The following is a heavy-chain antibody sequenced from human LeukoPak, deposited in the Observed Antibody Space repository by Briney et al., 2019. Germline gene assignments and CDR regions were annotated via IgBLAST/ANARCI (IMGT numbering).Heavy chain of an antibody. Sequence: GRSLRLSCAASGFTFSGYGMHWVRQAPGKGLEWVAVIWYDGSNKYYADSVKGRFTISRDNSKNTLHLQMNSLRAEDTAVYYCAKGGVAGTDYWGQGTLVTVSS. CDR2: IWYDGSNK. V-gene: IGHV3-33*06. J-gene: IGHJ4*02. D-gene: IGHD6-19*01. CDR3: AKGGVAGTDY. CDR1: GFTFSGYG.